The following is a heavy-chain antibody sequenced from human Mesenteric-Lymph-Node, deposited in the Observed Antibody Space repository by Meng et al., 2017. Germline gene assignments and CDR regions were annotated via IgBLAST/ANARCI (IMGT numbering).Heavy chain of an antibody. CDR3: AREGTGDYPSKYYFDY. Sequence: LQESRPGLVKPSGTPSLTCPSSGGSISSSYWWSWVRQPPGKGLEWSGEIYHSGSTNSNPSLKSRVTISVDKSRNQFSLRLSSVTAADTAVYYCAREGTGDYPSKYYFDYWGQGTLVTVSS. J-gene: IGHJ4*02. CDR1: GGSISSSYW. V-gene: IGHV4-4*02. D-gene: IGHD4-17*01. CDR2: IYHSGST.